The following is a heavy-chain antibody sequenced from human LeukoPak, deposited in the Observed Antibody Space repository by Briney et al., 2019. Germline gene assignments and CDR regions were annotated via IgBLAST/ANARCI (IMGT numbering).Heavy chain of an antibody. CDR3: TRFRHVAVAGTPHFDY. Sequence: ASVKVSCTASGYTFTDYHIHWVRQAPGQGLEWMGWINPNSGGTNYEEKFHGRLTTTRDTSISTAFMELSGLRSDDTAVYYCTRFRHVAVAGTPHFDYWGQGALVTVSS. J-gene: IGHJ4*02. D-gene: IGHD6-19*01. CDR1: GYTFTDYH. V-gene: IGHV1-2*02. CDR2: INPNSGGT.